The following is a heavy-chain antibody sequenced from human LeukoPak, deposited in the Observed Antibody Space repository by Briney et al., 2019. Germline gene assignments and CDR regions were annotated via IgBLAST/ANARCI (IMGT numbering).Heavy chain of an antibody. D-gene: IGHD3-10*01. CDR2: IYYSGST. CDR1: GGSISSGGYY. V-gene: IGHV4-39*01. CDR3: ARTIRGVIKNY. J-gene: IGHJ4*02. Sequence: SETLSLTCTVSGGSISSGGYYWSWIRQHPGKGLEWIGSIYYSGSTYYNPSLKSRVTISVDTSKNQFSLKLSSVTAADTAVYYCARTIRGVIKNYWGQGTLVTVSS.